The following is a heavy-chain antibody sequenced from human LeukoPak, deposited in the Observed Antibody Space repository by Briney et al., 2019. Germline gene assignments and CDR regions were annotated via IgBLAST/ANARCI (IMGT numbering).Heavy chain of an antibody. CDR1: GFTFSSYA. CDR2: ISGSGGST. D-gene: IGHD6-13*01. J-gene: IGHJ5*02. V-gene: IGHV3-23*01. CDR3: AKDSGSGTRPSSLYPWFDP. Sequence: GGSLRLSCAASGFTFSSYAMSWVRQAPGKGLEWVSAISGSGGSTYYADSVKGRFTISRDNSENTLYLQMNSLRAEDTAVYYCAKDSGSGTRPSSLYPWFDPWGQGTLVTVSS.